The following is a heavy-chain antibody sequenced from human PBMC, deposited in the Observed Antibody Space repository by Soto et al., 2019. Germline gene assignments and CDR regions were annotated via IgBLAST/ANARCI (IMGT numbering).Heavy chain of an antibody. CDR3: GRGSSPVSSYYGVGA. CDR2: ISGSGDTS. CDR1: GFTFSTYA. Sequence: EVQLLESGGGLVQPGGSLKLSCAASGFTFSTYAISWVRQAPGKGLEWVSSISGSGDTSYYADSVKGRFTVSRDNSKKTLDLQMNNLRAEDAAVYYCGRGSSPVSSYYGVGAWGQGTSVTVSS. J-gene: IGHJ6*02. V-gene: IGHV3-23*01.